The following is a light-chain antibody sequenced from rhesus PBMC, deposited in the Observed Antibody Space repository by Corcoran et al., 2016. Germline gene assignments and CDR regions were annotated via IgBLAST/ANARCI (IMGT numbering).Light chain of an antibody. CDR3: QHYYDNPFT. Sequence: DIQMTQSPSALSASVGDRVTISCRASQNIYSNLAWYQQKPGKAPKLLIYAASSSQSGITSRFCGNGSGTDFSLTISSLQPEDSAAYYCQHYYDNPFTFGPGTKLEIK. CDR1: QNIYSN. CDR2: AAS. V-gene: IGKV1S12*01. J-gene: IGKJ3*01.